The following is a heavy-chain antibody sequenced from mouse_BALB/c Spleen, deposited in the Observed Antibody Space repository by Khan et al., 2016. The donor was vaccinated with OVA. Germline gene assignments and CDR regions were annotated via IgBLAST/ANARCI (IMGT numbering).Heavy chain of an antibody. V-gene: IGHV5-6-4*01. CDR1: GFSFTTYT. Sequence: EVELVESGGGLVRPGGSLKLSCAASGFSFTTYTMSWVRQTPEKRLEWVATITSGSTYTYYPDSVKGRFTISRDNAKNTLYLQMSSLKSEGTAMYYCTRDGNYGHWYFDVWGAGTTVTVSS. J-gene: IGHJ1*01. D-gene: IGHD2-1*01. CDR3: TRDGNYGHWYFDV. CDR2: ITSGSTYT.